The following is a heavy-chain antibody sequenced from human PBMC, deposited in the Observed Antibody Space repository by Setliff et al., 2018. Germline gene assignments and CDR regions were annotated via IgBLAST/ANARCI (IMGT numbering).Heavy chain of an antibody. CDR1: GGSFSGYY. CDR3: ARRTEYYNFWSGYYDY. Sequence: SETLSLTCAVYGGSFSGYYWSWIRQPPGKGLEWIGEINHSGSTNYNPSLKSRVTISVDTSKNQSSLKLSSVTAADTAVYYCARRTEYYNFWSGYYDYWGQGTLVTVSS. J-gene: IGHJ4*02. V-gene: IGHV4-34*01. D-gene: IGHD3-3*01. CDR2: INHSGST.